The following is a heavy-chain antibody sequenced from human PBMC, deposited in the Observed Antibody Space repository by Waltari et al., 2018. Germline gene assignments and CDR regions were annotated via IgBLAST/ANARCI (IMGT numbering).Heavy chain of an antibody. V-gene: IGHV3-23*01. D-gene: IGHD2-8*01. CDR3: AKDRQGVWDY. Sequence: VQVLESGGGLVQPGGSLRLSCAASGFTFSSYAMTWVRQAPGKGLEWVSAIPGDGGSTYYADSVKGRFTISRDNSKNTVYLQMNSLRAEDTAIYYCAKDRQGVWDYWGQGTLVTVSS. CDR2: IPGDGGST. J-gene: IGHJ4*02. CDR1: GFTFSSYA.